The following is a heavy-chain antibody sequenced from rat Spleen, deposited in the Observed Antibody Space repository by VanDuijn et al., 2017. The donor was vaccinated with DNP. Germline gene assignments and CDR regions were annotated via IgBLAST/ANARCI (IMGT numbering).Heavy chain of an antibody. J-gene: IGHJ2*01. CDR3: TGAYYGYNWDY. V-gene: IGHV2S12*01. CDR2: ISSGGSI. Sequence: QVQLKESGPGLVQPSQTLSLTCTVSGFSLTSYHVHWIRQPPGKGLEWIAAISSGGSIYYNSALKARLSISRDTSKSQVFLKMNSLQTEDTAIYFCTGAYYGYNWDYWGQGVMVTVSS. CDR1: GFSLTSYH. D-gene: IGHD1-9*01.